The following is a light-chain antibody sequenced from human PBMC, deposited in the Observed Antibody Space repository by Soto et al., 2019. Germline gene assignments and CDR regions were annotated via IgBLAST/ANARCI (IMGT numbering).Light chain of an antibody. CDR3: QQYETFSGT. V-gene: IGKV1-5*01. J-gene: IGKJ1*01. CDR1: QSVSGW. Sequence: DIQMTQSPSTLSASVGDTVTVTCRASQSVSGWLAWYQQKPGGPPKLLIYDASALPRGVPSRFSGSGAGTKVILTIASLQPDDFATYYCQQYETFSGTFGPGTKVEI. CDR2: DAS.